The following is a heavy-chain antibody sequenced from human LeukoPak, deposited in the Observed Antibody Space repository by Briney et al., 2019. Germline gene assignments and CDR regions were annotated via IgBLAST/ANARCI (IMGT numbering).Heavy chain of an antibody. CDR1: GGSISSYY. CDR2: FYASGST. D-gene: IGHD6-19*01. V-gene: IGHV4-4*07. CDR3: ARVISSGWYYFDY. J-gene: IGHJ4*02. Sequence: SETLSLTCTVTGGSISSYYWSWIRQPAGNVLELIGHFYASGSTNYNPSLKSRVTMSVDTSKNQFSLKLNSVTAADTAVYYCARVISSGWYYFDYWGQGTLVTVSS.